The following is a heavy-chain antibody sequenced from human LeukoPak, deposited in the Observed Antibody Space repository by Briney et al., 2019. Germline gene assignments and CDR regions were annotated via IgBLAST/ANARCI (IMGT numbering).Heavy chain of an antibody. J-gene: IGHJ4*02. CDR2: IKEDGNEK. D-gene: IGHD3-10*01. CDR1: GFTFSNAW. V-gene: IGHV3-7*01. Sequence: PGGSLRLSCAASGFTFSNAWMSWVRQAPGKGLEWVADIKEDGNEKYYVDSVKGRFTISGDNAKNSLYLQMNSLRAEDTAVYYCALNPDYYGSGSFDYWGQGTLVTVSS. CDR3: ALNPDYYGSGSFDY.